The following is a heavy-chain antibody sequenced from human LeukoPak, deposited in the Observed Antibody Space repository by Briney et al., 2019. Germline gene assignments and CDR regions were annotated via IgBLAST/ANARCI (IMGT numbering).Heavy chain of an antibody. CDR1: GGSMSSYY. CDR2: IYYSGST. D-gene: IGHD6-19*01. CDR3: ARHAFWYSSFFDY. J-gene: IGHJ4*02. Sequence: SETLSLTCALSGGSMSSYYWSWIRQPPGKGLEWIGYIYYSGSTNYNPSLKSRVTISLDTSKNQFSLKLNSVTAADTAVYYCARHAFWYSSFFDYWGQGTRVTVSS. V-gene: IGHV4-59*08.